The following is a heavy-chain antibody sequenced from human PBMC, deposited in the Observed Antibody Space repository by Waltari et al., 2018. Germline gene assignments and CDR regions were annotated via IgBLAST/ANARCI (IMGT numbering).Heavy chain of an antibody. CDR2: ISYDGSNK. J-gene: IGHJ4*02. CDR3: ASLRDGYNAN. V-gene: IGHV3-30-3*01. Sequence: QVQLVESGGVVVQPGRSLRISCAASGFNFSSYAMHWVRQAPGKGLGGVEVISYDGSNKSYADAVKCRFTISRDNSNNTLYLQINSLRAEDTAVYYCASLRDGYNANWGQGTLVTVSS. D-gene: IGHD5-12*01. CDR1: GFNFSSYA.